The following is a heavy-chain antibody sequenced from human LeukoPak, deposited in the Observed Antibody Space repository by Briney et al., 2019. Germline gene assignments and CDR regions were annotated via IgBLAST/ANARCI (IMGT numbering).Heavy chain of an antibody. D-gene: IGHD3-22*01. V-gene: IGHV1-69*06. CDR2: IIPIFGTA. CDR3: AKGPEKTYYYDSSGYYQYAFDI. J-gene: IGHJ3*02. Sequence: SVKVSCKASGYTFTSYGISWVRQAPGQGLEWMGGIIPIFGTANYAQKFQGRVTITADKSTSTAYMGLSSLRSEDTAVYYCAKGPEKTYYYDSSGYYQYAFDIWGQGTMVTVSS. CDR1: GYTFTSYG.